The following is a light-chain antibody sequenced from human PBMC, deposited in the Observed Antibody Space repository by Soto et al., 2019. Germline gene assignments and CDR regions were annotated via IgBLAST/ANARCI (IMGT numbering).Light chain of an antibody. CDR3: QQYYSLPPT. J-gene: IGKJ1*01. Sequence: DIVMTQSPDSLAVSLGERATINCKSSQSVLYSSNNKNYLAWYQQKPGQPPKLLIYWASTREFGVPDRFSGSGSGTDFTLTISSLQAEDVAVYYCQQYYSLPPTFGQGTKVEI. CDR2: WAS. V-gene: IGKV4-1*01. CDR1: QSVLYSSNNKNY.